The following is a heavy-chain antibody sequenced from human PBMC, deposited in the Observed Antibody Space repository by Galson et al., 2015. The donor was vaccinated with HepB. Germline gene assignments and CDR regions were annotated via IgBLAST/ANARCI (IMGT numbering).Heavy chain of an antibody. V-gene: IGHV6-1*01. J-gene: IGHJ6*02. Sequence: CAISGDSVSSNSAAWNWIRQSPSRGLEWLGRTYYRSKWYDEYEVSVRSRITINPDTSKNQFSLQLNSVTPEDTAIYYCARGYNSGRYYYYYGMDVWGQGTTVTVSS. CDR2: TYYRSKWYD. CDR3: ARGYNSGRYYYYYGMDV. CDR1: GDSVSSNSAA. D-gene: IGHD6-19*01.